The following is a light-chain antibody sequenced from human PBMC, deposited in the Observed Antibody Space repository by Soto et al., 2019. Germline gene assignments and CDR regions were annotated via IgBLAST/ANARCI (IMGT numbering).Light chain of an antibody. CDR2: NSN. V-gene: IGLV1-44*01. CDR3: ATWDDSLNGWV. Sequence: QSVLTQPPSTSGTPGQRVTISCSGSSSNIGSNTVNWYQQLPGTAPKLLIYNSNQRPSGVPDRFSGSKSGTSASLAISGLQSEDEADYYCATWDDSLNGWVFGGGTKLTVL. CDR1: SSNIGSNT. J-gene: IGLJ3*02.